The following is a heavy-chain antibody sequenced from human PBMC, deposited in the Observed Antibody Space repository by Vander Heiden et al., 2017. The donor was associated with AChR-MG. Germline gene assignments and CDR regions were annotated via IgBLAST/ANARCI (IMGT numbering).Heavy chain of an antibody. Sequence: EVQLVASGGGLVQPGGSLTLSGPASGFTFSNYSMSGVRQAPGKGLQWVAYIRGSSSTIYYADSVEGRFTISRDNAKNSLYLQMNSLRDEDTAVYYCARFSRTSLPGYWGQGTLVTVSS. CDR2: IRGSSSTI. CDR3: ARFSRTSLPGY. CDR1: GFTFSNYS. J-gene: IGHJ4*02. D-gene: IGHD3-3*02. V-gene: IGHV3-48*02.